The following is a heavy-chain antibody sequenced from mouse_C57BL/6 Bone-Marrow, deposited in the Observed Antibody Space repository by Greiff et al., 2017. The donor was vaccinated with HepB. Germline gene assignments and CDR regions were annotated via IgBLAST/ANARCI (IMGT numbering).Heavy chain of an antibody. CDR3: ARKAYYSNAN. CDR2: INPGSGGT. D-gene: IGHD2-5*01. CDR1: GYAFTNYL. V-gene: IGHV1-54*01. Sequence: QVQLKESGAELVRPGTSVKVSCKASGYAFTNYLIEWVKQRPGQGLEWIGEINPGSGGTNYNEKFKGKETLTADKSSSTAYMQLSSLTSEDSAVYFCARKAYYSNANWGQGTLVTVSA. J-gene: IGHJ3*01.